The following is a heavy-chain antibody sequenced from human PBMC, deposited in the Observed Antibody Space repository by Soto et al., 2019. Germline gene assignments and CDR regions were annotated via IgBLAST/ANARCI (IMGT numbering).Heavy chain of an antibody. CDR3: ARGGNNYDFWSGYSTPYGMDV. V-gene: IGHV4-59*01. CDR1: GGSISSYY. J-gene: IGHJ6*02. CDR2: IYYSGST. D-gene: IGHD3-3*01. Sequence: SETLSLTCTVSGGSISSYYWSWIRQPPGKGLEWIGYIYYSGSTNYNPSLKSRVTISVDTSKNQFSLKLSSVTAADTAVYYCARGGNNYDFWSGYSTPYGMDVWGQRTTVTVSS.